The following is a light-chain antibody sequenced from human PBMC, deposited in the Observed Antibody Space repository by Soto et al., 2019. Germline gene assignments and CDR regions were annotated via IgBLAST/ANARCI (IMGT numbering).Light chain of an antibody. V-gene: IGKV1-39*01. J-gene: IGKJ3*01. CDR3: QQSYSTPFT. CDR1: QNISTY. CDR2: AAS. Sequence: DIQMTQSPSSLSASVGDRVTITCRASQNISTYLNWYQQKPGKAPNLLIYAASVLQSGVPSGFSGSGAGIDFTLTIISLQPEDFATYYCQQSYSTPFTFGPGTKVDVK.